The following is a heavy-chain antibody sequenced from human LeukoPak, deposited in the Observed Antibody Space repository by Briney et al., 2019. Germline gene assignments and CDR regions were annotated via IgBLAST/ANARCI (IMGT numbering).Heavy chain of an antibody. Sequence: GGSLRLSCAASGFTFSSYAMHWVRQAPGKGLEWVAVISYDGSNKYYADSVKGRFTISRDNSKNTLYLQMNSLRAGDTAVYYCARDATGTYSQFQHWGQGTLVTVSS. V-gene: IGHV3-30-3*01. CDR2: ISYDGSNK. D-gene: IGHD2-21*01. CDR1: GFTFSSYA. J-gene: IGHJ1*01. CDR3: ARDATGTYSQFQH.